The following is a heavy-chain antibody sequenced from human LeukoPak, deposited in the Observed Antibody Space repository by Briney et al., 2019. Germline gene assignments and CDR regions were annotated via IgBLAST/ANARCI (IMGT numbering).Heavy chain of an antibody. V-gene: IGHV4-59*01. Sequence: SETLSLTCTVSGGSISSYYWSWIRQPPGKGLEWIGYIYYSGSTNYNPSLKGRVTISVDTSKNQFSLKLSSVTAADTAVYYCASSEGYYYYYYMDVWGKGTTVTVSS. CDR2: IYYSGST. J-gene: IGHJ6*03. CDR3: ASSEGYYYYYYMDV. CDR1: GGSISSYY.